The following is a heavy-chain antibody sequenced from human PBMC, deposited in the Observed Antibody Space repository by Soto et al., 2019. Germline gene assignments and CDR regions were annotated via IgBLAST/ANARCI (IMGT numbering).Heavy chain of an antibody. J-gene: IGHJ4*02. CDR3: ARDLGGPDY. Sequence: LRLSCAASGFTLNNYWMHWVREAPGKGLVWVSRINNDGSSTAYADPVKGRFTISRDNAKNTLYLQMNSLRAEDTAIYYCARDLGGPDYWGQGTLVTVSS. V-gene: IGHV3-74*01. CDR1: GFTLNNYW. CDR2: INNDGSST. D-gene: IGHD3-16*01.